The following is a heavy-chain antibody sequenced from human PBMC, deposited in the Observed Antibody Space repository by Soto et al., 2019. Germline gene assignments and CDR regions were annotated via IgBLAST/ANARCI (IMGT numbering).Heavy chain of an antibody. Sequence: QLQLQESGPGLVKPSETLSLTCTVSGGSISSSSYYWGWIRQPPGKGLGWIGSIYYSGSTYYNPSLKSRVTISVDTSKNQFSLKLSSVTAADTAVYYCASSPRGSYFDYWGQGTLVTVSS. J-gene: IGHJ4*02. D-gene: IGHD1-26*01. CDR3: ASSPRGSYFDY. CDR1: GGSISSSSYY. V-gene: IGHV4-39*01. CDR2: IYYSGST.